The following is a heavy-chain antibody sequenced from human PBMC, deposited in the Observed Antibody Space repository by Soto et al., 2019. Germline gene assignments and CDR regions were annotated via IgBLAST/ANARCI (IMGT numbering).Heavy chain of an antibody. CDR2: IYYSGST. J-gene: IGHJ6*02. CDR3: ARDPRLSIAVAGRLYYYYGMDV. Sequence: SETLSLTCTVSGGSVSSGSYYWSWIRQPPGKGLEWIGYIYYSGSTNYNPSLKSRVTISVDTSKNQFSLKLSSVTAADTAVYYCARDPRLSIAVAGRLYYYYGMDVWGQGTTVTVSS. CDR1: GGSVSSGSYY. V-gene: IGHV4-61*01. D-gene: IGHD6-19*01.